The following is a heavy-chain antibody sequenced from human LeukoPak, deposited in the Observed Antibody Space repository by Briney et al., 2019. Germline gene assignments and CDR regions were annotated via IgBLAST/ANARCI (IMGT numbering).Heavy chain of an antibody. CDR2: ISWNSGSI. V-gene: IGHV3-9*01. CDR3: AKGDTAMVTFDY. J-gene: IGHJ4*02. D-gene: IGHD5-18*01. Sequence: PGGSLRLSCAASGFTFDDYAMHWVRQAPGKGLEWVSGISWNSGSIGYADSVKGRFTISRDNAKNSLYLQMNSLRAEDTALYYCAKGDTAMVTFDYWGQGTLVTVSS. CDR1: GFTFDDYA.